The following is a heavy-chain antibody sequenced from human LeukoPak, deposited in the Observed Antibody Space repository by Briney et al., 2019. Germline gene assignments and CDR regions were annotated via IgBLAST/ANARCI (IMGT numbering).Heavy chain of an antibody. CDR2: IIPILGIA. J-gene: IGHJ5*02. CDR3: ARGLVWFGESYNWFDP. Sequence: GASVKVSCKASGGTFSSYAISWVRQAPGQGLEWMGRIIPILGIANYAQKFQGRVTITADKSTSTAYMELSSLRSEDTAVYYCARGLVWFGESYNWFDPWGQGTLVTVSS. CDR1: GGTFSSYA. V-gene: IGHV1-69*04. D-gene: IGHD3-10*01.